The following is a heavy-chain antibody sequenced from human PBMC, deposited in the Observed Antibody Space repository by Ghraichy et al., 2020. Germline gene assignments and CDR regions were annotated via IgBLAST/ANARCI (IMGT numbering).Heavy chain of an antibody. CDR2: FDPEDGET. J-gene: IGHJ2*01. D-gene: IGHD5-12*01. CDR1: GYTLTELS. CDR3: ATDPNIGGYSGYERYWYFDL. V-gene: IGHV1-24*01. Sequence: ASVKVSCKVSGYTLTELSMHWVRQAPGKGLEWMGGFDPEDGETIYAQKFQGRVTMTEDTSTDTAYMELSSLRSEDTAVYYCATDPNIGGYSGYERYWYFDLWGRGTLVTVSS.